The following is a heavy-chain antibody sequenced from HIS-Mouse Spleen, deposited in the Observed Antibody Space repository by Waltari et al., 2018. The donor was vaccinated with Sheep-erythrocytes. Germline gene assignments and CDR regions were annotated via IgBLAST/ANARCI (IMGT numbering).Heavy chain of an antibody. J-gene: IGHJ4*02. CDR2: INPSGGST. CDR3: ARGTTPRAARGGLDY. D-gene: IGHD6-6*01. Sequence: QVQLVQSGAEVKKPGASAKVSCKASGYTFTSYYMHWVRQAPGQGLEWMGIINPSGGSTSYAQKFQGRVNMTRDTSTSTVYMELSSLRSEDTAVYYCARGTTPRAARGGLDYWGQGTLVTVSS. CDR1: GYTFTSYY. V-gene: IGHV1-46*03.